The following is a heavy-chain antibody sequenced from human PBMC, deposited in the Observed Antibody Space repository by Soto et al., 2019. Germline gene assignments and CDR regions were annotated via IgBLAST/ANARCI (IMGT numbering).Heavy chain of an antibody. J-gene: IGHJ6*02. D-gene: IGHD2-15*01. Sequence: QITLKESGPTLVKPTQTLTLTCTFSGFSLSTSGVGVALIRQPPGKALEWLALIYWADDKRYRPSLETRLTITNDTSKNQVVLTMTNMNSVDTATYYCAYLPCSGGSCYWFSYSGMDVWGQGTTVTVSS. CDR1: GFSLSTSGVG. V-gene: IGHV2-5*02. CDR2: IYWADDK. CDR3: AYLPCSGGSCYWFSYSGMDV.